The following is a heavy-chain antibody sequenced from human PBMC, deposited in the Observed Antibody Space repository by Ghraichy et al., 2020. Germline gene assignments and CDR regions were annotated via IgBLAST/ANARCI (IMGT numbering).Heavy chain of an antibody. CDR1: GFTFSSNYY. CDR2: IKQDGSDK. Sequence: GGSLRLSCVASGFTFSSNYYMTWVRQAPGKGLEWVANIKQDGSDKFYVDSVKGRFTISRDNAKNSLYLQMNSLRAEDTAVYYCAREEGPPEGDVTSGAFDVWGQGTMVTGSS. D-gene: IGHD3-16*01. J-gene: IGHJ3*01. CDR3: AREEGPPEGDVTSGAFDV. V-gene: IGHV3-7*03.